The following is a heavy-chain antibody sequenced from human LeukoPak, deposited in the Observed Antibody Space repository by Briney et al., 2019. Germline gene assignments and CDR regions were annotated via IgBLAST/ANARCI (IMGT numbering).Heavy chain of an antibody. Sequence: SETLSLTCTVSGGSISSYYWNWIRQSAGKGLEWIGRIYTSGSTNYNPSLKSRLTMSVDTSKNQISLKLSFMTAADTAVYYCARDPSYSSGWYDYWGQGTLVTVSS. V-gene: IGHV4-4*07. D-gene: IGHD6-19*01. CDR3: ARDPSYSSGWYDY. J-gene: IGHJ4*02. CDR1: GGSISSYY. CDR2: IYTSGST.